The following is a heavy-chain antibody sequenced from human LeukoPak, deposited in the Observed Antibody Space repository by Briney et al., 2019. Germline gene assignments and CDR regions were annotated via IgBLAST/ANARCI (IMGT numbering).Heavy chain of an antibody. CDR2: ISNTDETR. Sequence: PGRSLRLSCAASGFNFRSYEMNWVRQAPGKGLEWVSYISNTDETRTYADSVKGRFTISRDNAKNSLYLQMNSLRAEDTAVYYCASSSNWGQGTLVTVSS. CDR1: GFNFRSYE. V-gene: IGHV3-48*03. CDR3: ASSSN. D-gene: IGHD6-19*01. J-gene: IGHJ4*02.